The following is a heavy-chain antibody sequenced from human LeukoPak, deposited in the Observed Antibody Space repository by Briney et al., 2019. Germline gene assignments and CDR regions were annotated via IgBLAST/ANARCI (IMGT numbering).Heavy chain of an antibody. J-gene: IGHJ4*02. V-gene: IGHV1-3*01. D-gene: IGHD4-23*01. Sequence: GASVKVSCKASGYTFTGYAMHWVRQAPGQRLEWMGWINAGNGNTKYSQKFQGRVTITRDTSASTAYMELSSLRSEDTAVYYCARDGITVVTSLFDYWGQGTLVTVSS. CDR3: ARDGITVVTSLFDY. CDR2: INAGNGNT. CDR1: GYTFTGYA.